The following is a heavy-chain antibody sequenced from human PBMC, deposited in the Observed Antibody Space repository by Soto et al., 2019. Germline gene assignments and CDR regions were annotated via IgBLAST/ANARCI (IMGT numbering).Heavy chain of an antibody. CDR2: IYSSGTT. J-gene: IGHJ4*02. V-gene: IGHV4-30-4*01. CDR1: GGSIAVGDYY. Sequence: PSETLSLTCTVFGGSIAVGDYYWAWIRQPPGRGLEWIGYIYSSGTTYYNPSLKGRLTISLAQSQVSLKLTSVAATDTGVYYCARGYYESSDYYVGSPAFEYWGQGARVTVPQ. D-gene: IGHD3-22*01. CDR3: ARGYYESSDYYVGSPAFEY.